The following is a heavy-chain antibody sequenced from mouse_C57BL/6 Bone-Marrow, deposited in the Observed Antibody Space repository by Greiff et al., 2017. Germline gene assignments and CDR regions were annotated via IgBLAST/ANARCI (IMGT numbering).Heavy chain of an antibody. Sequence: QVQLQQPGAELVMPGASVKLSCKASGYTFTSYWMHWVKQRPGQGLEWIGEIDPSDSYTNYNQKFKGKSTLTVDKSSSTAYMQLSSLTSEDSAVYYGAREGAYGSSYYYAKDYGGRGTSV. CDR3: AREGAYGSSYYYAKDY. CDR2: IDPSDSYT. J-gene: IGHJ4*01. V-gene: IGHV1-69*01. D-gene: IGHD1-1*01. CDR1: GYTFTSYW.